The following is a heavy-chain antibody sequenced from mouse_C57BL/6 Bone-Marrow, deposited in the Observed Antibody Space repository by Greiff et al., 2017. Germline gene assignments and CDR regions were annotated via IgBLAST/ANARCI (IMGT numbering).Heavy chain of an antibody. V-gene: IGHV2-5*01. D-gene: IGHD2-2*01. CDR2: IWRGGSA. CDR1: GFSLTSYG. Sequence: VQVAESGPGLVQPSQSLSITCTVSGFSLTSYGVHWVRQSPGKGLEWLGVIWRGGSADYNAAFMSRLSITKDNSKSQVFFKMNSLQADDTAIYYCAKKRGYLEYFDVWGTGTTVTVSS. CDR3: AKKRGYLEYFDV. J-gene: IGHJ1*03.